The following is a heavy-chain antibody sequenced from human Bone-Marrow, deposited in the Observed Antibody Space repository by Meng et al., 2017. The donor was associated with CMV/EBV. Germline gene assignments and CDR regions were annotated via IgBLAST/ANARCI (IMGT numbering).Heavy chain of an antibody. Sequence: EVHLVESGEGLVQPGGSLRLSCAASGFIFSNYAMEWVRQAPGKRLEYISAISPNGYSTYYADSVRDRFTITRDNFKNILYLQMGSVRPEDTAVYYCVRGQGVWGSFYYFDSWGQGALVTVSS. D-gene: IGHD3-16*01. J-gene: IGHJ4*02. CDR3: VRGQGVWGSFYYFDS. CDR1: GFIFSNYA. CDR2: ISPNGYST. V-gene: IGHV3-64*02.